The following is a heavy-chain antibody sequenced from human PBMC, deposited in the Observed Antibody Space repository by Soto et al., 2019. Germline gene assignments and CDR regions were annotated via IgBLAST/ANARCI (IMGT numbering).Heavy chain of an antibody. CDR3: ARELRNYYYYYMDV. D-gene: IGHD4-17*01. CDR1: RFTFSSYW. Sequence: GGSLRLSCAASRFTFSSYWMSWVRQAPGKGLQWVANIKQDGSEKYYVDSVKGRFTISRDNAKNSLYLQMNSLRAEDTAVYYCARELRNYYYYYMDVWGKGTTVTVSS. V-gene: IGHV3-7*01. J-gene: IGHJ6*03. CDR2: IKQDGSEK.